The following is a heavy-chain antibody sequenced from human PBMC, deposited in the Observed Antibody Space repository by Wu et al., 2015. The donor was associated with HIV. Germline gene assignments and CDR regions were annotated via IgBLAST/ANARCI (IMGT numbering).Heavy chain of an antibody. CDR1: GGTFSNYA. V-gene: IGHV1-69*12. CDR2: IIPAYGTT. J-gene: IGHJ3*02. D-gene: IGHD1-7*01. Sequence: QVQLVQSGAEVKKPGSSVKVSCKASGGTFSNYAINWVRQAPGQGLEWMGDIIPAYGTTNYAQRFQGRVTISADESTTTAYMEVRRLRSDDTAVYYCARDAANLDDAFDIWGQGTMVTVSS. CDR3: ARDAANLDDAFDI.